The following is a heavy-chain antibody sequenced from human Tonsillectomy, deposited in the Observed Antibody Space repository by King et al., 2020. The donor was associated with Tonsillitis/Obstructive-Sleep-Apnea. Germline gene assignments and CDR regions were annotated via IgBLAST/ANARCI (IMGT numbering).Heavy chain of an antibody. J-gene: IGHJ6*02. D-gene: IGHD3-3*01. CDR2: INPNSGDT. CDR3: ARVLRFLEWKYYYLDV. CDR1: GYTFTGYY. V-gene: IGHV1-2*02. Sequence: QLVQSGAEVKKPGASVKVSCKASGYTFTGYYMYWVRQAPGQGLEWMGWINPNSGDTSYAQNFQGRVTMTRDTSITTAYMELSRLRSDDTAVYYCARVLRFLEWKYYYLDVWGQGTTVTVSS.